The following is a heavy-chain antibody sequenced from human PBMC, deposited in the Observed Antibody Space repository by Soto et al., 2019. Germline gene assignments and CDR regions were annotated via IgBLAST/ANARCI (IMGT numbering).Heavy chain of an antibody. Sequence: EVQLVESGGGLVQPGGSLRLSCAASGFTFSSYWMSWVRQAPGKGLEWVANIKQDGSEKYYVDSVKGRFTISRDNAKNSLYLQMNSLRAEDTGVYYCARGSRYCSSTSCYSFDYWGQGTLVTVSS. V-gene: IGHV3-7*01. CDR1: GFTFSSYW. J-gene: IGHJ4*02. D-gene: IGHD2-2*02. CDR3: ARGSRYCSSTSCYSFDY. CDR2: IKQDGSEK.